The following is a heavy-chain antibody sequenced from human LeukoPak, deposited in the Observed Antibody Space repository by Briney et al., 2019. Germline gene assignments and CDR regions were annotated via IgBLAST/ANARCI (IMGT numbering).Heavy chain of an antibody. CDR2: IIPIFGTA. J-gene: IGHJ4*02. CDR3: ARDSSGWYDY. Sequence: ASVKVSCKTSGGTFSSYAISWVRQAPGQGLEWMGRIIPIFGTANYAQKFQGRVTITTDESTSTAYMELSSLRSEDTAVYYCARDSSGWYDYWGQGTLVTVSS. D-gene: IGHD6-19*01. V-gene: IGHV1-69*05. CDR1: GGTFSSYA.